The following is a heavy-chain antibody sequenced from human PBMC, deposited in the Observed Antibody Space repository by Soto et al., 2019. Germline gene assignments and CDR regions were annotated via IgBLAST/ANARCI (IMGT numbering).Heavy chain of an antibody. Sequence: GGSLRLSCAASGFTFSSYGIHWVRQAPGKGLEWVAVIWYDGSNKYYADSGKGRFTISRDNSKNTLYLQMNSLRAEDTAVYYCARERIVVVAATSRDYYYGMDVWGQGTTVTVSS. D-gene: IGHD2-15*01. V-gene: IGHV3-33*01. CDR2: IWYDGSNK. CDR3: ARERIVVVAATSRDYYYGMDV. J-gene: IGHJ6*02. CDR1: GFTFSSYG.